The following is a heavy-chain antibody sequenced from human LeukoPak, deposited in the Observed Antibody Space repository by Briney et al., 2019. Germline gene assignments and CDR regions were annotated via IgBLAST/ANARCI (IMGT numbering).Heavy chain of an antibody. CDR2: ISCSGGST. J-gene: IGHJ4*02. CDR3: AKADSSGWRPDY. D-gene: IGHD6-19*01. Sequence: GGSLRLSCAASGFTFSSYAMSWVRQAPGKGLEWVSAISCSGGSTYYADSVKGRFNISRDNSKNTLYLQMNSLRAEDTAVYYCAKADSSGWRPDYWGQGTLVTVSS. V-gene: IGHV3-23*01. CDR1: GFTFSSYA.